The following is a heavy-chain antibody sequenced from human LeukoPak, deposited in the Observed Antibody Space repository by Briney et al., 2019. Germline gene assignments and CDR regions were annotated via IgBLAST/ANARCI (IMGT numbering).Heavy chain of an antibody. CDR3: ARQYCSGGSCYSPDYYYGMDV. CDR2: IILIFGTA. J-gene: IGHJ6*02. D-gene: IGHD2-15*01. CDR1: GGTFSSYA. Sequence: SVKVSCKASGGTFSSYAISWVRQAPGQGLEWMGGIILIFGTANYAQKFQGRVTITADESTSTAYMELSSLRSEDTAVYYCARQYCSGGSCYSPDYYYGMDVWGQGTTVTVSS. V-gene: IGHV1-69*13.